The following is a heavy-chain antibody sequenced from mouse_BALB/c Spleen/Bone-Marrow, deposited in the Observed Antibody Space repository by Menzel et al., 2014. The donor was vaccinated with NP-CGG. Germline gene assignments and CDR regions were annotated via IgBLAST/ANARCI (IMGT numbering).Heavy chain of an antibody. CDR1: GYSFTAYN. V-gene: IGHV1-39*01. J-gene: IGHJ1*01. Sequence: EVQLQQSGPELEKPDASVKISCKASGYSFTAYNMNWVKQSNGKSLEWIGSIDPYYGGTSYNQKFKGKATLTVDKSSSTAYMQLKNLTSEDSAVYYCTRDDSPYWYFDVWGAGTTVTVSS. CDR3: TRDDSPYWYFDV. CDR2: IDPYYGGT. D-gene: IGHD2-4*01.